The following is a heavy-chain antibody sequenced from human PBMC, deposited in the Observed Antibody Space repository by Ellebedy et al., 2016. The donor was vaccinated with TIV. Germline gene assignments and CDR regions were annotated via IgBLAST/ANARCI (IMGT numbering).Heavy chain of an antibody. CDR2: IYHSGST. CDR1: GGSISNLNW. V-gene: IGHV4-4*02. Sequence: MPSETLSLTCAVSGGSISNLNWWSWVRQSPGKGLEWIGEIYHSGSTNYNPSLKSRVTISVDKSKNQFSLKLNSVTAADTAMYYCARNEGGSSWYGLSGFDYWGQGTLVTVSS. J-gene: IGHJ4*02. CDR3: ARNEGGSSWYGLSGFDY. D-gene: IGHD6-13*01.